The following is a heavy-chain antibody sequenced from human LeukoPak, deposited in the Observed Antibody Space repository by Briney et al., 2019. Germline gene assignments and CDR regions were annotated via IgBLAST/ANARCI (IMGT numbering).Heavy chain of an antibody. V-gene: IGHV1-18*01. CDR3: AREAAAGTDPFFDP. CDR1: GNMFTSFG. Sequence: GASEKVSCKASGNMFTSFGISGVRQATGQGLEWMGWISAYNGNTNYAQKLQGRVTMTTDTSTSTAYMELRSLRSDDTAVYYCAREAAAGTDPFFDPWGQGTLVTVSS. CDR2: ISAYNGNT. J-gene: IGHJ5*02. D-gene: IGHD6-13*01.